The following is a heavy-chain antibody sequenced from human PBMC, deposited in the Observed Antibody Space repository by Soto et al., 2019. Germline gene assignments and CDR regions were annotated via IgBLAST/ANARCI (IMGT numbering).Heavy chain of an antibody. CDR3: AKDSGRRGEVDWFDP. D-gene: IGHD3-10*01. CDR1: GFTFSSYA. V-gene: IGHV3-23*01. Sequence: EVQLLESGGGLVQPGGSLRLSCAASGFTFSSYAMSWVRHAPGKGLEWVSAISGSGGSTYYADSVKGRFTISRDNTKNAQYLQMNRLRAENTDVYYCAKDSGRRGEVDWFDPWGQGTLVTVSS. J-gene: IGHJ5*02. CDR2: ISGSGGST.